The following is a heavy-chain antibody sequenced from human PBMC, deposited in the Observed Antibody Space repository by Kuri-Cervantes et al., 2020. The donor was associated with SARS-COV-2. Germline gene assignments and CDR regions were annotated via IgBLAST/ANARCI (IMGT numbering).Heavy chain of an antibody. CDR3: AKVGQQLVPDWFDP. J-gene: IGHJ5*02. D-gene: IGHD6-13*01. Sequence: ETLSLTCAASGFTFSSYWMSWVRQAPGKGLEWVANIKQDGSEKYYADSVKGRFTISRDNSKNTLYLQMNSLRAEDTAVYYCAKVGQQLVPDWFDPWGQGTLVTVSS. CDR2: IKQDGSEK. V-gene: IGHV3-7*01. CDR1: GFTFSSYW.